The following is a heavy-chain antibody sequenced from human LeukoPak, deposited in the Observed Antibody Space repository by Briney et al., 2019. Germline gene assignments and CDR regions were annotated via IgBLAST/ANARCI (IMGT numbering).Heavy chain of an antibody. Sequence: GASVKVSCKASGYTFSSYGISWVRQAPGQGLEWMGWISAYNGNTNYVQKLQGRVTMTTDTSTNTAYMELRSLRSDDTAVYYCARVYIPRVVVIPYYFDYWGQGTLVTVSS. CDR1: GYTFSSYG. J-gene: IGHJ4*02. D-gene: IGHD3-22*01. CDR2: ISAYNGNT. V-gene: IGHV1-18*01. CDR3: ARVYIPRVVVIPYYFDY.